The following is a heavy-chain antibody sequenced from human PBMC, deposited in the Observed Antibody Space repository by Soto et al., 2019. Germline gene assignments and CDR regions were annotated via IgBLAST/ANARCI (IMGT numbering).Heavy chain of an antibody. Sequence: PGEALKISCKASGYSFAGFWIGWVRQMPRQGLEWMGFIYPIVSDTTYSPAFPGQVTIPVDKSISTAYLQLHKLKPPDPAEHYCARPYSWSHKAFDIWGQGTKVTVSS. CDR1: GYSFAGFW. D-gene: IGHD1-26*01. CDR2: IYPIVSDT. V-gene: IGHV5-51*01. CDR3: ARPYSWSHKAFDI. J-gene: IGHJ3*02.